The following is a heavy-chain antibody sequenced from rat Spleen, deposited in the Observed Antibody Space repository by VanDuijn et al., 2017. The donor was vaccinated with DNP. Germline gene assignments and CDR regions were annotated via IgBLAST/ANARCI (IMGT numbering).Heavy chain of an antibody. CDR2: ISYDGSNT. Sequence: EVLLVESGGGLVQPGRSLKLSCAASEFTFSNYGMAWVRQAPTKGLEWVATISYDGSNTFYRDSVKGRFTISRDNAKNTLYLQMDSLRSEDTATYYCTKTRSTVVTLFDYWGQGVMVTVSS. D-gene: IGHD1-1*01. J-gene: IGHJ2*01. V-gene: IGHV5-29*01. CDR1: EFTFSNYG. CDR3: TKTRSTVVTLFDY.